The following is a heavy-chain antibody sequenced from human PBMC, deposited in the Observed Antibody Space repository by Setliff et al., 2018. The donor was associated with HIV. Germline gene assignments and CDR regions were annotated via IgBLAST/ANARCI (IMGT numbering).Heavy chain of an antibody. CDR2: ITWNRAII. Sequence: GGSLRLSCAASGFTFSSYWMSWVRQAPGKGLEWVSGITWNRAIIAYADSVKGRFTVSRDDAENSLYLQMSSLGPEDMGLYYCAKGRGGDLNHFDYWGQGTRVTVSS. CDR1: GFTFSSYW. CDR3: AKGRGGDLNHFDY. V-gene: IGHV3-9*03. J-gene: IGHJ4*02. D-gene: IGHD2-21*01.